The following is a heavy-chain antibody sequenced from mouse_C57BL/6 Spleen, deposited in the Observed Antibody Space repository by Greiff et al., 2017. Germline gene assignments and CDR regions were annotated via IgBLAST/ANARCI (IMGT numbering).Heavy chain of an antibody. Sequence: EVMLVESGGGLVKPGGSLKLSCAASGFTFSSYTMSWVRQTPEKRLEWVATISGGGGNTYYPDSVKGRFTISRDNAKNTLYLQMSSLRSEDTALYYCARITTVVDDMDYWGQGTSVTVSS. CDR2: ISGGGGNT. V-gene: IGHV5-9*01. D-gene: IGHD1-1*01. CDR1: GFTFSSYT. J-gene: IGHJ4*01. CDR3: ARITTVVDDMDY.